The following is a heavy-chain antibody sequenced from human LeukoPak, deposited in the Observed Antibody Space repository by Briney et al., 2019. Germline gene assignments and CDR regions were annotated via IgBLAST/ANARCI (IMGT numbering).Heavy chain of an antibody. Sequence: GRSLRLSCAASGFTFSSYVMHWVRQAPGKGLEWVAIISYDGSNKYYADSVKGRFTISRDNSKNTLYLQMNSLRAEDTAVYYCARGRYYYDSSGYYRGYYFDYWGQGTLVTVSS. CDR2: ISYDGSNK. J-gene: IGHJ4*02. V-gene: IGHV3-30*03. CDR1: GFTFSSYV. CDR3: ARGRYYYDSSGYYRGYYFDY. D-gene: IGHD3-22*01.